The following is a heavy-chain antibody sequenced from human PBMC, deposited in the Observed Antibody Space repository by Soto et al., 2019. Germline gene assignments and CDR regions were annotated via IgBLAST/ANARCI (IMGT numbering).Heavy chain of an antibody. CDR1: GGSFSGYY. D-gene: IGHD2-15*01. Sequence: PSETLSLTCAVYGGSFSGYYWSWIRQPPGKGLEWIGEINHSGSTNYNPSLKSRVTISVDTSKNQFSLKLSSVTAADTAVYYCARGQARYCSGGSCYGYRLSYYYYGMDVWG. CDR3: ARGQARYCSGGSCYGYRLSYYYYGMDV. CDR2: INHSGST. J-gene: IGHJ6*01. V-gene: IGHV4-34*01.